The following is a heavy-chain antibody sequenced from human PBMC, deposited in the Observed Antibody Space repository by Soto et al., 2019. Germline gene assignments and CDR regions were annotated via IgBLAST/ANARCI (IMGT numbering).Heavy chain of an antibody. CDR3: AKDSHCSGGSCYSRYYYYGMDV. CDR1: GFTFSSYG. V-gene: IGHV3-30*18. CDR2: ISYDGSNK. D-gene: IGHD2-15*01. J-gene: IGHJ6*02. Sequence: PGGSLRLSCAASGFTFSSYGMHWVRQAPGKGLEWVAVISYDGSNKYYADSVKGRFTISRDNSKNTLYLQMNSLRAEDTAVYYCAKDSHCSGGSCYSRYYYYGMDVWGQGTTVTVSS.